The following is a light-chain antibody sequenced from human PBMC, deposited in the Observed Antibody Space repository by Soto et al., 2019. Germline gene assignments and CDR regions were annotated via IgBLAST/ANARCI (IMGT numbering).Light chain of an antibody. CDR3: AAWDDSLNGLYV. CDR2: TDN. CDR1: ISNIGINT. V-gene: IGLV1-44*01. J-gene: IGLJ1*01. Sequence: QTVLTQPASASGAPGQRVTISCSGSISNIGINTVNWYQQVPGTAPKLLIYTDNQRPSGVPDRFSGSKSGTSASLAISGLQSEDEADYYCAAWDDSLNGLYVFRTGTKV.